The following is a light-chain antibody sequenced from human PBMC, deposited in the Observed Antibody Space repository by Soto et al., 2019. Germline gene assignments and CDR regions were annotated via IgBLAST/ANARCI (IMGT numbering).Light chain of an antibody. V-gene: IGKV2-28*01. Sequence: DIVMTQSPLSLPVTPGEPASISCRSSQSLLHSNGYNYLDWYLQKPGQSPQLLIYLGSNRASRVPDRFSGSGSGTDFTLKISRVEAEDVGVYYCMQALQTPRTFGQGTKV. J-gene: IGKJ1*01. CDR3: MQALQTPRT. CDR1: QSLLHSNGYNY. CDR2: LGS.